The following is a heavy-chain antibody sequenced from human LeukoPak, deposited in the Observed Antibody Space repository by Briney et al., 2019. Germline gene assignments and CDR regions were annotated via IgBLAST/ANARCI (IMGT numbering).Heavy chain of an antibody. CDR3: ARSDTAMVAFDY. D-gene: IGHD5-18*01. V-gene: IGHV4-34*01. Sequence: PSETLSLTCAVYGGSFSGYYWSWIRQPPGKGLEWIGEINHSGSTNYNPSLKSRVTISVDTFKNQFSLKLSSVTAADTAVYYCARSDTAMVAFDYWGQGTLVTVSS. CDR2: INHSGST. CDR1: GGSFSGYY. J-gene: IGHJ4*02.